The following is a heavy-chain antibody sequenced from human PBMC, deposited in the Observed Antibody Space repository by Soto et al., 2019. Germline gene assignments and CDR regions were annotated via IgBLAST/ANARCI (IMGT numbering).Heavy chain of an antibody. J-gene: IGHJ3*02. V-gene: IGHV4-39*01. D-gene: IGHD1-26*01. CDR3: ERHGITGSYYDACDI. CDR2: IKYSGTT. Sequence: KPTETLSLTCTVSGGSISRSGCQWGGIRQPPGKGLEWIASIKYSGTTFYNPSLKSRVTLSVDTSKNQFDLKLSSVTAAEKAVYSGERHGITGSYYDACDIXGQVTMV. CDR1: GGSISRSGCQ.